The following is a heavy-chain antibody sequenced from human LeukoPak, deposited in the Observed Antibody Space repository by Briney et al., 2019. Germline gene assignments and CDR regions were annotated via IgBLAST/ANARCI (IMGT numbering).Heavy chain of an antibody. V-gene: IGHV3-7*03. J-gene: IGHJ6*02. CDR1: GFTFSSYW. CDR2: IKQDGSEK. Sequence: GGFLRLSCAASGFTFSSYWMSWVRQAPGKGLEWVANIKQDGSEKYYVDSVKGRFTISRDNAKNSLYLQMNSLRAEDTAVYYCARVARFLEWFPRPALYYYYGMDVWGQGTTVTVSS. CDR3: ARVARFLEWFPRPALYYYYGMDV. D-gene: IGHD3-3*01.